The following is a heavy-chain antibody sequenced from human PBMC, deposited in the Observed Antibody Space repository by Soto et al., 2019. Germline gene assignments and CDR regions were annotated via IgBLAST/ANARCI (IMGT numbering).Heavy chain of an antibody. J-gene: IGHJ6*02. CDR1: GFTFRNYD. Sequence: EVQLVESGVGLVQPGGSLRLSCEASGFTFRNYDMHWVRQCTGKGLEWVSGIGAAGDPDYADSVEGRFTISRENAQNSFFLQMNSLRVGDTAVYYCARTDRDFYGLDVWGQGTTVIVSS. V-gene: IGHV3-13*05. CDR3: ARTDRDFYGLDV. CDR2: IGAAGDP.